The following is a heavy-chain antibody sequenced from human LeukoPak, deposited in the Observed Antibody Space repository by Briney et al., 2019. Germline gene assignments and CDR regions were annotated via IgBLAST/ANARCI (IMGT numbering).Heavy chain of an antibody. J-gene: IGHJ4*02. CDR3: ARGPYSPEIRYFDWLLYGGYFDY. D-gene: IGHD3-9*01. V-gene: IGHV1-18*04. CDR2: ISAYNGNT. CDR1: GYTFTSHG. Sequence: ASVKVSCKASGYTFTSHGISWVRQAPGQGLEWMGWISAYNGNTNYAQKLQGRVTMTTDTSTSTAYMELRSLRSDDTAVYYCARGPYSPEIRYFDWLLYGGYFDYWGQGTLVTVSS.